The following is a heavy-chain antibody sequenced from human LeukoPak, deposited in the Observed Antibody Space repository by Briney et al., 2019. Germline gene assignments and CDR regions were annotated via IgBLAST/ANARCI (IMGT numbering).Heavy chain of an antibody. Sequence: SETLSLTCTVSGGSISSYYWTWIRQPPGKGLDWIGYTYYNGITNYNPSLRSRVTISVDTSKNQFSLELSSVTAADTAVYYCARHGISVAVGNYLDFWGQGALVTVSS. CDR3: ARHGISVAVGNYLDF. J-gene: IGHJ4*02. CDR2: TYYNGIT. V-gene: IGHV4-59*08. CDR1: GGSISSYY. D-gene: IGHD6-19*01.